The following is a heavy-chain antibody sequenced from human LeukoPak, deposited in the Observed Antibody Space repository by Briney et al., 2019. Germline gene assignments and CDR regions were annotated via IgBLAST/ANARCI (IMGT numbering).Heavy chain of an antibody. Sequence: SETLSLTCTVSGGSISSSSYYWGWIRQPPGKGLEWIGSIYYSGSTYYNPSLKSRVTISVDTSKNQFSLKLSSVTAADTAVYYCARGSRIGYSSSWYYYYGMDVWGQGTTVTVSS. J-gene: IGHJ6*02. CDR3: ARGSRIGYSSSWYYYYGMDV. CDR1: GGSISSSSYY. D-gene: IGHD6-13*01. V-gene: IGHV4-39*07. CDR2: IYYSGST.